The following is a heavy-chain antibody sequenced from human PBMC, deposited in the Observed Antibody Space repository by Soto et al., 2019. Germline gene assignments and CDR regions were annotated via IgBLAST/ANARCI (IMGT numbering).Heavy chain of an antibody. J-gene: IGHJ4*02. V-gene: IGHV3-30-3*01. CDR1: GFTFSSSA. CDR3: ARAGGLLLDY. CDR2: ISYDGSNK. D-gene: IGHD2-15*01. Sequence: QVQLVESGGGVVQPGRSLRLSCAASGFTFSSSAMHWVRQAPGKGLEWVAVISYDGSNKYYADSVKGRFTISRDISKNTLYLQRNSRRAEDTAVYYCARAGGLLLDYWGQGTRVTVSS.